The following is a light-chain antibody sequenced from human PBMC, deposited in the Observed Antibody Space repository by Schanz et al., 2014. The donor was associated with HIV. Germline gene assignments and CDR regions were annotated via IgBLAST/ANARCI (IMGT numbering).Light chain of an antibody. CDR1: SADVGAYNF. J-gene: IGLJ3*02. CDR3: SSYTSSNTLL. V-gene: IGLV2-14*03. CDR2: DVS. Sequence: QSALTQPASVSGSPGQSITISCTGTSADVGAYNFVSWYQQHPGKAPKVIIYDVSVRPSGVSNRFSGSKSGNTASLTISGLQAEDEADYYCSSYTSSNTLLFGGGTKLTVL.